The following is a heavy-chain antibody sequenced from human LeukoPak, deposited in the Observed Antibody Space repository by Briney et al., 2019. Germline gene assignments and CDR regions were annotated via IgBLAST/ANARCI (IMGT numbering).Heavy chain of an antibody. CDR3: ARAQVVLYTDDYGDYRNYYGTDV. Sequence: SETLSLTCTVSGGSISSYYWSWIRQPPGKGLEWIGYIYYSGSTNYNPSLKSRVTISVDTSKNQFSLKLSSVTAADTAVYYCARAQVVLYTDDYGDYRNYYGTDVWGKGTTVTVSS. V-gene: IGHV4-59*01. CDR2: IYYSGST. J-gene: IGHJ6*04. CDR1: GGSISSYY. D-gene: IGHD4-17*01.